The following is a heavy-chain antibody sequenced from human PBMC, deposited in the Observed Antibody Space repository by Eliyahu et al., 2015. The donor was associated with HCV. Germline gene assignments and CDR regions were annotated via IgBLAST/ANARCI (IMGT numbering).Heavy chain of an antibody. Sequence: QVQLVQSGAEVKKPGASVKVSCKVSGYTLPELSMHWVRQAPGKGLEWMGGFDPEDGETIYAQKFQGRVTMTEDTSTDTAYMELSSLRSEDTAVYYCATSHPPPTPVYYYDSSGYPGQNQDIWGQGTMVTVSS. CDR3: ATSHPPPTPVYYYDSSGYPGQNQDI. J-gene: IGHJ3*02. CDR2: FDPEDGET. D-gene: IGHD3-22*01. V-gene: IGHV1-24*01. CDR1: GYTLPELS.